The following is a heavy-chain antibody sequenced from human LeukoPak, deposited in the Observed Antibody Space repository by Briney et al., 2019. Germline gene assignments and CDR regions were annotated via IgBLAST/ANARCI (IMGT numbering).Heavy chain of an antibody. V-gene: IGHV3-21*01. CDR1: GLTLSNVW. J-gene: IGHJ4*02. CDR2: ISSSSSYI. D-gene: IGHD1-26*01. CDR3: ASNSGSYSDFDY. Sequence: KAGGSLRLSCAVSGLTLSNVWMNWVRQAPGKGLEWVSSISSSSSYIYYADSVKGRFTISRDNAKNSLYLQMNSLRAEDTAVYYCASNSGSYSDFDYWGQGTLVTVSS.